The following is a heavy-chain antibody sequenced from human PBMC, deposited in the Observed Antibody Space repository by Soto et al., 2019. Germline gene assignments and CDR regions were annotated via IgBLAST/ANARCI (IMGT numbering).Heavy chain of an antibody. CDR1: GFTFSSYA. Sequence: HPGGSLRLSCAASGFTFSSYAMSWVRQAPGKGLEWVSAISGSGGGTYYADSVKGRFTISRDNSKNTLYLQMNSLRAEDTAVYYCAKGRMLDYYGSGSHLGPFDYWGQGTLVTVSS. D-gene: IGHD3-10*01. CDR2: ISGSGGGT. V-gene: IGHV3-23*01. CDR3: AKGRMLDYYGSGSHLGPFDY. J-gene: IGHJ4*02.